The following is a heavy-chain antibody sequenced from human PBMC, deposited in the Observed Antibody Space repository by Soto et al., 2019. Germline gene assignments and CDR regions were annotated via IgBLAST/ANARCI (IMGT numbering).Heavy chain of an antibody. V-gene: IGHV3-23*01. J-gene: IGHJ6*02. D-gene: IGHD2-21*01. CDR1: GFTFSSYA. CDR3: ANGQIVWDYYYYGMDV. CDR2: ISGSGGST. Sequence: EVQLLESGGGLVQPGGSLRLSCAASGFTFSSYAMSWVRQAPGKGLEWVSAISGSGGSTYYADSVKGRFTISRDNSKNTLYLQMSSLSAADTAVYYCANGQIVWDYYYYGMDVWGQGTTVTVSS.